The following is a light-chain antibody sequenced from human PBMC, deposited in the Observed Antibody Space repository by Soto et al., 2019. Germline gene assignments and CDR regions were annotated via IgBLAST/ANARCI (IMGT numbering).Light chain of an antibody. CDR3: HQYGTSPRT. CDR2: DAS. V-gene: IGKV3-20*01. CDR1: QSVSNNY. J-gene: IGKJ1*01. Sequence: EIVMTQSPATLSVSPGERATLSCRASQSVSNNYLAWYQQKPGQAPRLIYDASGRATGIPDRFSGSGSGTDFTLAISRLEPEDFEVYYCHQYGTSPRTFGQGTNVDIK.